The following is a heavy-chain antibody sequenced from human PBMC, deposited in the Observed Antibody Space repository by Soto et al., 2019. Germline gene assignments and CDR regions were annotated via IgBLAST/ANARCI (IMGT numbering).Heavy chain of an antibody. CDR1: GFTFSRFL. V-gene: IGHV3-7*05. CDR3: ARDLAGLDY. CDR2: IKQDGSEK. Sequence: PGGSLRLSCVASGFTFSRFLMSWVRQAPGKGLEWVANIKQDGSEKNYVDFVKGRFTISRDNAKNSLFLQMSSLRADGTAVYYCARDLAGLDYWGQGTLVTVSS. J-gene: IGHJ4*02.